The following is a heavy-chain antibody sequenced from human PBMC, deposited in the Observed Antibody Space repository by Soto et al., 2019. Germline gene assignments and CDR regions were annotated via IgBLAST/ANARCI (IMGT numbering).Heavy chain of an antibody. D-gene: IGHD4-17*01. J-gene: IGHJ4*02. CDR2: FSGNGGGT. Sequence: EVQLLESGGGSAPPGGSLKISCTPSGFRITYFGVTWVRQVPGKGLQWVSGFSGNGGGTFYADSVRGRFTISRDYSTNTAFLQMNNLRAEDTTVYCCVKWNGYGESWGQGTLVSVSS. CDR3: VKWNGYGES. CDR1: GFRITYFG. V-gene: IGHV3-23*01.